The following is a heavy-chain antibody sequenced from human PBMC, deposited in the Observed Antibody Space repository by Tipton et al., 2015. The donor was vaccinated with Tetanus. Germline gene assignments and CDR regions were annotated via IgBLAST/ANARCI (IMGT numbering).Heavy chain of an antibody. CDR3: AKGPPCSGGSCYSFWFDP. J-gene: IGHJ5*02. V-gene: IGHV3-23*01. CDR2: ISGSGGST. D-gene: IGHD2-15*01. CDR1: GFTFSSYA. Sequence: SLRLSCAASGFTFSSYAMSWVRQAPGKGLEWVSAISGSGGSTYYADSVKGRFTISRDNSKNTLYLQMNSLRAEDTAVYYCAKGPPCSGGSCYSFWFDPWGQGTLVTVSS.